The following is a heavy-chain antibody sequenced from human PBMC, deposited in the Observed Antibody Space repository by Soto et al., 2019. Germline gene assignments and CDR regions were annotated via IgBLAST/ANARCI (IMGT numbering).Heavy chain of an antibody. J-gene: IGHJ6*02. CDR1: GFTFSSYA. Sequence: EVQLLESGGGLEQPGGSLRLSCAASGFTFSSYAMSWVRQAPGKGQEWVSAISGSGGSTYYADSVKGRFTISRDNSKNTLELQKNCLRAEYTAVYYCAKHPGYCSSTSCYYGMDVWGQGTTVTVSS. V-gene: IGHV3-23*01. CDR3: AKHPGYCSSTSCYYGMDV. D-gene: IGHD2-2*01. CDR2: ISGSGGST.